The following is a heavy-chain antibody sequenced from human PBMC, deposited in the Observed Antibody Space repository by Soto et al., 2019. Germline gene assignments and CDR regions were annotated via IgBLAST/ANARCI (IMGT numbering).Heavy chain of an antibody. CDR3: ARSSGTYSDFDY. J-gene: IGHJ4*01. CDR1: GYSFTAYC. CDR2: INPNSGGT. V-gene: IGHV1-2*02. D-gene: IGHD1-26*01. Sequence: QVHLVQSGAEVKKSGASVKVSCEASGYSFTAYCVHWVRQAPGQGLEWMGWINPNSGGTNYAQRFQARVSMTTDTSTNSAYMEWNILKSDDTALYFCARSSGTYSDFDYWGQGNQVXVSS.